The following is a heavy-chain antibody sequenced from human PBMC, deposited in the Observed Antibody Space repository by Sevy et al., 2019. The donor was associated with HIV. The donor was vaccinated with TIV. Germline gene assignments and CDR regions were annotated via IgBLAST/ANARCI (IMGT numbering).Heavy chain of an antibody. D-gene: IGHD6-6*01. V-gene: IGHV3-33*01. CDR2: IWYDGSNK. Sequence: GGSLRLSCAASGFTFSSYGMHWVRQAPGKGLEWVAVIWYDGSNKYYADSVKGRFTISRDNSKNTLYLQMNSLSAEDTAVYYCARGKQLVPGAFDIWGQGTMVTVSS. CDR3: ARGKQLVPGAFDI. CDR1: GFTFSSYG. J-gene: IGHJ3*02.